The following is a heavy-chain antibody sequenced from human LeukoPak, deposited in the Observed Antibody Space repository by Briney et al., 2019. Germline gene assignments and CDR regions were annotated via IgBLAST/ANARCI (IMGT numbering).Heavy chain of an antibody. Sequence: SETLSLTCTVSGGSISSSSYYRGWIRQPPGKGLEWIGSIYYSGSTYYNPSLKSRVTISVDTSKNQFSLKLSSVTAADTAVYYCARHVRGSYQGGLDYWGQGTLVTVSS. J-gene: IGHJ4*02. D-gene: IGHD1-26*01. CDR1: GGSISSSSYY. V-gene: IGHV4-39*01. CDR3: ARHVRGSYQGGLDY. CDR2: IYYSGST.